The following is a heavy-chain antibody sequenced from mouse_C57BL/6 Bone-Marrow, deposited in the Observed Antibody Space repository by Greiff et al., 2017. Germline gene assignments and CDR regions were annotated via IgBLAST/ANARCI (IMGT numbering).Heavy chain of an antibody. J-gene: IGHJ2*01. Sequence: EVQLLQSGGGLVQPGASLKLSCESNEYEFPSHDMSWVRQTPEQRLELVAAINRDRGGTYYTETLEGRFIISTDNTTNTLYLQISSVRSEDTAVYYWARRGGWYFDYWGQGTTLTVSS. CDR2: INRDRGGT. D-gene: IGHD3-3*01. V-gene: IGHV5-2*01. CDR3: ARRGGWYFDY. CDR1: EYEFPSHD.